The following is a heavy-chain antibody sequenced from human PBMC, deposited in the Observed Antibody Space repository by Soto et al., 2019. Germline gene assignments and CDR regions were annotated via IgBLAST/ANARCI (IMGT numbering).Heavy chain of an antibody. J-gene: IGHJ1*01. V-gene: IGHV1-46*01. D-gene: IGHD4-17*01. Sequence: ASVKVSCKASGYTFTSYYMHWVRQAPGQGLEWMGIINPSGGSTSYAQKFQGRVTMTRDTSTSTVYMELSSLRAEDTAVYYCAKAPGPDYGAYGSCGLQNWGQGTLVTVSS. CDR3: AKAPGPDYGAYGSCGLQN. CDR1: GYTFTSYY. CDR2: INPSGGST.